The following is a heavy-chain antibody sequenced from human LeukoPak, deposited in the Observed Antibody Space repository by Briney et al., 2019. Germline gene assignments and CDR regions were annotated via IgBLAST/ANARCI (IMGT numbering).Heavy chain of an antibody. CDR3: AKINYYDSSGYYPTFDY. J-gene: IGHJ4*02. V-gene: IGHV1-46*01. Sequence: GASVKVSCKASGYTFTSYYMHWVRQAPGQGLERMGIINPSGGSTSYAQKFQGRVTMTRDTSTSTVYMELSSLRSEDTAVYYCAKINYYDSSGYYPTFDYWGQGTLVTVSS. CDR2: INPSGGST. CDR1: GYTFTSYY. D-gene: IGHD3-22*01.